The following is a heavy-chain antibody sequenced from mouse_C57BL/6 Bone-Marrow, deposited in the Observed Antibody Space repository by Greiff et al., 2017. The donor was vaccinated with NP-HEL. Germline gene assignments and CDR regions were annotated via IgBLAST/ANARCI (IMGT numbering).Heavy chain of an antibody. CDR2: IDPSDSYT. Sequence: VQLQQPGAELVMPGASVKLSCKASGYTFTSYWMHWVKQRPGQGLEWIGEIDPSDSYTNYNQKFNGKSTLTVDKSSSTAYMQLSSLTSEDSAVYYCAASYYGPGGAMDYWGQGTSVTVSS. CDR1: GYTFTSYW. J-gene: IGHJ4*01. V-gene: IGHV1-69*01. D-gene: IGHD2-1*01. CDR3: AASYYGPGGAMDY.